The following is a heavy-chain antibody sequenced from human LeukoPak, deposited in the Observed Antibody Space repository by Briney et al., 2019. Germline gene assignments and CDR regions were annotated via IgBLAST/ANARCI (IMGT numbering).Heavy chain of an antibody. CDR2: MNPNSGNT. D-gene: IGHD2-2*02. Sequence: SVKVSCKASGYTFTSYDINWVRQATGQGLEWMGWMNPNSGNTGYAQKFQDRVTMTRNTSISTAYMELSSLRSEDTAVYYCARGRWMGYCSSTSCYSGLDPWGQGTLVTVSS. J-gene: IGHJ5*02. V-gene: IGHV1-8*01. CDR1: GYTFTSYD. CDR3: ARGRWMGYCSSTSCYSGLDP.